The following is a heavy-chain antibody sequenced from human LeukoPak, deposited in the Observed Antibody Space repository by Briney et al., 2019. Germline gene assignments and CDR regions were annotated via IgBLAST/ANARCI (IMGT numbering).Heavy chain of an antibody. Sequence: GRSLRLSCAASGFTFGSYPMHWVRQAPGKGLEWVAVISYDGHNKYYADSVKGRFTISRDNSKNTLYVQMNSLRPEDTAVYYCAREKGTAAGRAPFDYWGQGTLVTVSS. CDR2: ISYDGHNK. CDR1: GFTFGSYP. V-gene: IGHV3-30*03. CDR3: AREKGTAAGRAPFDY. J-gene: IGHJ4*02. D-gene: IGHD6-13*01.